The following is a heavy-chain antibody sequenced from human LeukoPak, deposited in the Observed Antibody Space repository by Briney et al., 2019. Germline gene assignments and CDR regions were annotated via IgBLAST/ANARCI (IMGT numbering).Heavy chain of an antibody. Sequence: SETLSLTCAVYGGSFSGYYWSWIRQPPGKGLEWIGYIYYSGSTNYNPSLKSRVTISVDTSKNQFSLKLSSVTAADTAVYYCARAGFDYVWGSYRYYYYYYYMDVWGKGTTVTISS. V-gene: IGHV4-59*01. CDR1: GGSFSGYY. J-gene: IGHJ6*03. D-gene: IGHD3-16*02. CDR2: IYYSGST. CDR3: ARAGFDYVWGSYRYYYYYYYMDV.